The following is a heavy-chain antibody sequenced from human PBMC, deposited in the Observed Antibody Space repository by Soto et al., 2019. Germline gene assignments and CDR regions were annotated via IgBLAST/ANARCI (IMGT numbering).Heavy chain of an antibody. CDR3: ARVRGYECSSTSCYKFFDY. J-gene: IGHJ4*02. D-gene: IGHD2-2*02. CDR1: GGSISSGGYS. CDR2: IYHSGST. V-gene: IGHV4-30-2*01. Sequence: SETLSLTCAVSGGSISSGGYSWSWIRQPPGKGLEWIGYIYHSGSTYYNPSLKSRVTISVDRSKNQFSLKLSSVTAADTAVYYCARVRGYECSSTSCYKFFDYWGQGTLVTVSS.